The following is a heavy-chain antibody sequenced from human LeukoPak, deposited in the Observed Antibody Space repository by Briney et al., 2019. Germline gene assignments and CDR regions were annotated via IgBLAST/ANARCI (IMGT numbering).Heavy chain of an antibody. Sequence: RVASVKVSCKASGYTFTSYDINWVRQATGQGLEWMGGIIPIFGTANYAQKFQGRVTITTDESTSTAYMELSSLRSEDTAVYYCARGHIAARREDYYYYYMDVWGKGTTVTVSS. V-gene: IGHV1-69*05. CDR1: GYTFTSYD. CDR2: IIPIFGTA. D-gene: IGHD6-6*01. J-gene: IGHJ6*03. CDR3: ARGHIAARREDYYYYYMDV.